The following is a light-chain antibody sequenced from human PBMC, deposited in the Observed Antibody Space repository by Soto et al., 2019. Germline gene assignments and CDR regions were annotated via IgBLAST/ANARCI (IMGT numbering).Light chain of an antibody. CDR2: EVR. J-gene: IGLJ1*01. CDR1: MRDVGAYNL. Sequence: SVLTQPASVSGSPGQSITISCAGTMRDVGAYNLVSWYQQHPGRAPQLIIYEVRNRPSGISFRFSGSKSGNTASLTISSLQAEDEANYYCSSYAGNNIFVFGTGTKVTVL. CDR3: SSYAGNNIFV. V-gene: IGLV2-23*02.